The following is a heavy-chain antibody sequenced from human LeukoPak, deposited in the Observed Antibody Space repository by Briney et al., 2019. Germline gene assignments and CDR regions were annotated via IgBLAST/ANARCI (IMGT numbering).Heavy chain of an antibody. CDR2: IYYSGST. CDR3: ARSLYYYGSDSFDI. J-gene: IGHJ3*02. CDR1: GGSISSYY. Sequence: SETLSLTCTVSGGSISSYYWSWTRQPPGKGLEWIGYIYYSGSTNYNPSLKSRVTISVDTSKNQFSLKLSPVTAADTAVYYCARSLYYYGSDSFDIWGQGTMVSVSS. V-gene: IGHV4-59*01. D-gene: IGHD3-10*01.